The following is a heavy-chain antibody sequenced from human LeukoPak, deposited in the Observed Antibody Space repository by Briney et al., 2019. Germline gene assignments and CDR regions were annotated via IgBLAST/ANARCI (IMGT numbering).Heavy chain of an antibody. CDR1: GFTFSSYG. J-gene: IGHJ5*02. V-gene: IGHV3-30*02. Sequence: GGSLRLSCAASGFTFSSYGMHWVRQAPGKGLEWVAFIRYDGSNKYYADSVKGRFTISRDNSKNTLYLQMNSLRAEDTAVYYCARDIWFGAWAFDPWGQGTLVTVSS. CDR2: IRYDGSNK. CDR3: ARDIWFGAWAFDP. D-gene: IGHD3-10*01.